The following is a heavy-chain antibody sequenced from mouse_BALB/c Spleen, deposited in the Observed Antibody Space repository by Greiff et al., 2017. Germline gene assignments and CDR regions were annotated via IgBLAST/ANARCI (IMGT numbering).Heavy chain of an antibody. Sequence: EVKVVESGGGLVQPGGSLKLSCAASGFTFSSYTMSWVRQTPEKRLEWVAYISNGGGSTYYPDTVKGRFTISRDNAKNTLYLQMSSLKSEDTAMYYCASVPREFAYWGQGTLVTVSA. V-gene: IGHV5-12-2*01. CDR2: ISNGGGST. D-gene: IGHD3-3*01. CDR3: ASVPREFAY. CDR1: GFTFSSYT. J-gene: IGHJ3*01.